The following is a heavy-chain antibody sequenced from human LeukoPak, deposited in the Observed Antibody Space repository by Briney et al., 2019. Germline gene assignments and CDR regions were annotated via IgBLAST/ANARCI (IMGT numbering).Heavy chain of an antibody. D-gene: IGHD4-23*01. J-gene: IGHJ4*02. CDR3: AKSSGYGGIDFDY. V-gene: IGHV3-7*02. CDR2: IKQDGSGK. Sequence: GGSLRLSCAASGFTFSSFRMSWVHQAPGKGLEWVANIKQDGSGKYYVDSVKGRFTVSKDNARDSLSLQMNSLRAEDTAVYYCAKSSGYGGIDFDYWGQGTLVTVSS. CDR1: GFTFSSFR.